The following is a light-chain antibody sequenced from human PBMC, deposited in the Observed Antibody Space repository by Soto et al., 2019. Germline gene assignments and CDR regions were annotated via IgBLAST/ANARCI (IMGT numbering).Light chain of an antibody. CDR2: WAS. V-gene: IGKV4-1*01. Sequence: DIVLTQSPGTLSLSPGEGATLSCRSSQDLGTDYLAWYQQRPGQPPKLLISWASDRDYGVPERFSGSGSGTDFTLTISSVQAEDVAVYYCQQFYNTPPYTFGQGTRLEIK. J-gene: IGKJ2*01. CDR3: QQFYNTPPYT. CDR1: QDLGTDY.